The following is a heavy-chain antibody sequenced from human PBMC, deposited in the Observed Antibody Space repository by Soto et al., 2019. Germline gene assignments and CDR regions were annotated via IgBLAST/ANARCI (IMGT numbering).Heavy chain of an antibody. CDR3: ARKISYCDYYENDAFDL. Sequence: QVQLVESGGGVVQPGRSLRLSCAASGFTFSSYAMHWVRQAPGKGLEWVAVISYDGSNKYYADSVKGRFTISRDNSKNTLYLQMNSLRAEDTAVYYCARKISYCDYYENDAFDLWGHGTMVTVSS. CDR1: GFTFSSYA. D-gene: IGHD4-17*01. J-gene: IGHJ3*01. CDR2: ISYDGSNK. V-gene: IGHV3-30-3*01.